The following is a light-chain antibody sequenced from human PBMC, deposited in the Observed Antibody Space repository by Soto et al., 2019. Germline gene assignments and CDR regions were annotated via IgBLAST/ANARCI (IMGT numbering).Light chain of an antibody. J-gene: IGKJ4*01. CDR1: QSISSW. CDR2: KES. V-gene: IGKV1-5*03. Sequence: DIQMTQSPSTLSASVGDRVTITCRASQSISSWLAWYQQKPGKAPKLLIYKESSLEGGVTSRFSGSGSGTDFTLTISSLQPDDFAAYYGQQYHSYSLTFGGGTKVVIK. CDR3: QQYHSYSLT.